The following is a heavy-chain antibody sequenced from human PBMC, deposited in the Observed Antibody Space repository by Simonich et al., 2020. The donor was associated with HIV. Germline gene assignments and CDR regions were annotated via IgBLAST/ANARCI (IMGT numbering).Heavy chain of an antibody. Sequence: GGVVQPGRSLRLSYAASGFIFSTYAMHWVRQAPGKGMEWVAIIWYYGNKKYYADSVKGRFTISKDNSKNTLYLQMNSLRDEDTAVYYCARGHSVVMATVFGHWGQGTLVTVSS. CDR1: GFIFSTYA. D-gene: IGHD2-21*02. CDR2: IWYYGNKK. CDR3: ARGHSVVMATVFGH. J-gene: IGHJ4*02. V-gene: IGHV3-33*01.